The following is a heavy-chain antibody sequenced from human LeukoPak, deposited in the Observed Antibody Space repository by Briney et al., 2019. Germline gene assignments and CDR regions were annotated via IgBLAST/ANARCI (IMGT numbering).Heavy chain of an antibody. CDR2: INAGNGNT. J-gene: IGHJ4*02. D-gene: IGHD6-19*01. V-gene: IGHV1-3*01. Sequence: ASVKVSCKVSGYTFTSYAMHWVRQAPGQRLEWMGWINAGNGNTKYSQKFQGRVTITRDTSASTAYMELSSLRSEDTAVYYCATARRSSGLDFDYWGQGTLVTVSP. CDR3: ATARRSSGLDFDY. CDR1: GYTFTSYA.